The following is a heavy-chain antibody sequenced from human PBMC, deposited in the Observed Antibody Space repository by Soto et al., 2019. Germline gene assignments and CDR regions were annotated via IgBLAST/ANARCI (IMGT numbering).Heavy chain of an antibody. V-gene: IGHV3-23*01. CDR1: GFTFRSYA. CDR2: ISGSGGST. CDR3: AKPRDILTG. D-gene: IGHD3-9*01. J-gene: IGHJ4*02. Sequence: PGGSLRLSCAASGFTFRSYAVSWVRQAPGKGLEWVSGISGSGGSTSYADSVKGRFTISRDNSKNTLYLQMNSLRAEDTAVYYCAKPRDILTGWGQGTLVTVFS.